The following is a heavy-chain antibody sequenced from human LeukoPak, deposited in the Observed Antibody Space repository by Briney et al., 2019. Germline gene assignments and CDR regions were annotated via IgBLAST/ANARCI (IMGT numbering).Heavy chain of an antibody. D-gene: IGHD6-19*01. J-gene: IGHJ4*02. CDR3: ARTSTIAGAGTGLYY. Sequence: ASVKVSCKASGFTFTSYGISWVRQAPGQGLEWMGWISAYNGNTNNAQKLQGRVTMTTDTSTSTAYMELRSLRSDDTAVYYCARTSTIAGAGTGLYYRGQGTLVTVSS. CDR1: GFTFTSYG. CDR2: ISAYNGNT. V-gene: IGHV1-18*01.